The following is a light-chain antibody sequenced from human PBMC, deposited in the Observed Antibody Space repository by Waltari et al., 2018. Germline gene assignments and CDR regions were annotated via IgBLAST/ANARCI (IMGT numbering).Light chain of an antibody. CDR1: QSVLYSSNNKNY. J-gene: IGKJ4*01. CDR2: WAS. V-gene: IGKV4-1*01. CDR3: QQYYTTPLT. Sequence: DIVMTQSPDSLALSLGERATNNCKSSQSVLYSSNNKNYLAWYQQKPRQPPKLLIYWASTRESGVPDRFSGSGSGTDFTLTISSLQAEDVAVYYCQQYYTTPLTFGGGTKVEIK.